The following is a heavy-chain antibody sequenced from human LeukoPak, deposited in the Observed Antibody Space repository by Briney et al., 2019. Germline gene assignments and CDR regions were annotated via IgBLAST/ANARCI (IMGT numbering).Heavy chain of an antibody. D-gene: IGHD5-18*01. J-gene: IGHJ4*02. V-gene: IGHV3-30-3*01. CDR2: ISYDGNDK. Sequence: GGSMRLSCAASGFTFSNYAMHWVRQAPGKGLEWVAIISYDGNDKYYTDSVKGRFTISRDKSKNTLYLQMNSLRAEDTAVYYCARDRDTAMGLWGQGTLVTVSS. CDR3: ARDRDTAMGL. CDR1: GFTFSNYA.